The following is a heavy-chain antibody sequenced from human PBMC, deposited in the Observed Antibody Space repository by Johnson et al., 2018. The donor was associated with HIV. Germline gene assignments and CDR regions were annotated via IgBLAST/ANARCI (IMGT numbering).Heavy chain of an antibody. V-gene: IGHV3-9*01. J-gene: IGHJ3*02. D-gene: IGHD6-13*01. CDR3: AKDRDLAAAGTDAFDI. CDR1: GFTFDDYA. Sequence: VQLVESGGGLVQPGRSLRLSCAASGFTFDDYAMHWVRQAPGKGLEWVSGISWNSGSIGYAASVKGRFTISRDNAKNSLYLQMNSLRAEDTALYYCAKDRDLAAAGTDAFDIWGQGTMVTVSS. CDR2: ISWNSGSI.